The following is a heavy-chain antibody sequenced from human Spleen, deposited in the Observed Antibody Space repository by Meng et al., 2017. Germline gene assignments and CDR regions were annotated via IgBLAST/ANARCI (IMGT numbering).Heavy chain of an antibody. CDR2: INPKSGDT. CDR3: ARDEDRAAAGKLFGDY. J-gene: IGHJ4*02. V-gene: IGHV1-2*06. CDR1: GYTFPDYW. Sequence: ASVKVSCKASGYTFPDYWLHWVRRAPGQGLEWMGRINPKSGDTHYAQRFQGRVTMTGDTSISTAYMERSGLRSDDTAMYYCARDEDRAAAGKLFGDYWGQGTLVTVSS. D-gene: IGHD6-13*01.